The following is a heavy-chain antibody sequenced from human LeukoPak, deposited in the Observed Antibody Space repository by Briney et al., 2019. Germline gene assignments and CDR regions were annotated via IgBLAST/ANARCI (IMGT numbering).Heavy chain of an antibody. J-gene: IGHJ4*02. CDR3: ASETDTTMRD. D-gene: IGHD5-18*01. Sequence: GGSLRLSCAASGFTVSSSYMSWVRQAPGKGLEWVSSINTRSSSSYYADSVKGRFTISRDNAKNSLYLQMNSLRVEDSAVYYCASETDTTMRDWGQGTLVTVSS. CDR1: GFTVSSSY. CDR2: INTRSSSS. V-gene: IGHV3-21*01.